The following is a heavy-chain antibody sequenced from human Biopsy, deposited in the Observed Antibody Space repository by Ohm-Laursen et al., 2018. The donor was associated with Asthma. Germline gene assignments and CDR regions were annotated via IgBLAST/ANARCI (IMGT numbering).Heavy chain of an antibody. J-gene: IGHJ3*01. CDR1: GYNFISFA. D-gene: IGHD3-9*01. CDR3: ARTYYDFLTGQVKDVFGV. CDR2: GNTGNGDT. Sequence: EASVKVSCKASGYNFISFAIHWVRQAPGQRLEWMGWGNTGNGDTKYSQKFQGRVTITRDTSASTAYMELRSLRPEDTATYYCARTYYDFLTGQVKDVFGVWGQGTMVTVSS. V-gene: IGHV1-3*04.